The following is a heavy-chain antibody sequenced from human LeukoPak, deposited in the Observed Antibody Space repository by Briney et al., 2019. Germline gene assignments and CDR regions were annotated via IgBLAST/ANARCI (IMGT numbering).Heavy chain of an antibody. CDR2: ISYDGSNK. CDR3: AKEGIHMHYYYMDV. D-gene: IGHD6-13*01. J-gene: IGHJ6*03. CDR1: GFTFSSYG. Sequence: SGGSLRLSCAASGFTFSSYGMHWVRQAPGKGLEWVAVISYDGSNKYYADSVKGRFTISRDNSKNTLYLQMNSLRAEDTAVYYCAKEGIHMHYYYMDVWGKGTTVTVSS. V-gene: IGHV3-30*18.